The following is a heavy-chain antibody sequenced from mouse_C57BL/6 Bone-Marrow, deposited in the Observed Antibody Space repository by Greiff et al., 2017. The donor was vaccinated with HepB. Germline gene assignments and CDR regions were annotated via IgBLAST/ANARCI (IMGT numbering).Heavy chain of an antibody. J-gene: IGHJ2*01. V-gene: IGHV1-7*01. Sequence: QVHVKQSGAELAKPGASVKLSCKASGYTFTSYWMHWVKQRPGQGLEWIGYINPSSGYTKYNQKFKDKATLTADKSSSTAYMQLSSLTYEDSAVYYCARETTVVAFDYWGQGTTLTVSS. CDR1: GYTFTSYW. CDR3: ARETTVVAFDY. D-gene: IGHD1-1*01. CDR2: INPSSGYT.